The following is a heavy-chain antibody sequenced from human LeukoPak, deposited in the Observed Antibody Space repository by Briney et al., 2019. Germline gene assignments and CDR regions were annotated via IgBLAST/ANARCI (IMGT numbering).Heavy chain of an antibody. CDR2: ISAYNGNT. CDR1: DYTFTSYG. V-gene: IGHV1-18*01. Sequence: ASVKVSCKASDYTFTSYGISWVRQAPGQGLEGMGWISAYNGNTNYAQKLQGRVTMTTDTSTSTAYMELRRLRSDDTAVYYCASLYSEGTRSYYYHYYMDVWGKGTTVTVSS. CDR3: ASLYSEGTRSYYYHYYMDV. D-gene: IGHD1-1*01. J-gene: IGHJ6*03.